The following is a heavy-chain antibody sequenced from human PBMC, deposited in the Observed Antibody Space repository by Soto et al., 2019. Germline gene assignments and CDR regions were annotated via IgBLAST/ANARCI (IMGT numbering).Heavy chain of an antibody. CDR2: IYPRDSDT. Sequence: GESLKISCNGSGDSFTSYWIGWVRQMPGKGLEWMGSIYPRDSDTRYSPSFQGQVTISADKSITTAYLQWSSLEASDTAMYYCATGYYHDFDYCGMYVWGQGTTVTVSS. J-gene: IGHJ6*02. D-gene: IGHD3-9*01. V-gene: IGHV5-51*01. CDR3: ATGYYHDFDYCGMYV. CDR1: GDSFTSYW.